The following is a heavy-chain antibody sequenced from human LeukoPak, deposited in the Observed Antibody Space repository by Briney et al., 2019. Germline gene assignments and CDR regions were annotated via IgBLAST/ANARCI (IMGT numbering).Heavy chain of an antibody. Sequence: GSLRLSCAASGFTFSRYEMNWVRQAPGKGLEWIGSIYYSGSTYYNPSLKSRVTISVDTSKNQFSLKLSSVTAADTAVYYCARARYYYDSSGYYPLFDYWGQGTLVTVSS. V-gene: IGHV4-39*07. CDR1: GFTFSRYE. D-gene: IGHD3-22*01. J-gene: IGHJ4*02. CDR2: IYYSGST. CDR3: ARARYYYDSSGYYPLFDY.